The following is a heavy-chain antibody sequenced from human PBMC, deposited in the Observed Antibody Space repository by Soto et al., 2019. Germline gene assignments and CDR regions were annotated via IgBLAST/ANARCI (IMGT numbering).Heavy chain of an antibody. CDR3: ARGRPMMGAKTFFDY. D-gene: IGHD1-26*01. CDR1: GDSVSSGSHF. Sequence: QVQLQESGPGLVKPSQTLSLTCTVSGDSVSSGSHFWTWIRQHPGKGLEWLGYISYSGSTYYNPSLNPSLKTRLSISIDTSENHFSLHLSSVNAADTAVYYCARGRPMMGAKTFFDYWGPGTLVTVSS. CDR2: ISYSGST. J-gene: IGHJ4*02. V-gene: IGHV4-31*03.